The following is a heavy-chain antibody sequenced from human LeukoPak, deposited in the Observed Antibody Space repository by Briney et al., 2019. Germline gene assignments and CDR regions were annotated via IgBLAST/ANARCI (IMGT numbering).Heavy chain of an antibody. Sequence: GGSLRLSCAASGFTFSSYWMHWVRQAPGKGLVWVSRINSDGSSTSYADSVKGRFTISRDNSKNTLYLQMNSLRPEDTAVYYCARDWGRRYSSGWYGDFDYWGQGTLVTVSS. CDR3: ARDWGRRYSSGWYGDFDY. D-gene: IGHD6-19*01. CDR1: GFTFSSYW. V-gene: IGHV3-74*01. CDR2: INSDGSST. J-gene: IGHJ4*02.